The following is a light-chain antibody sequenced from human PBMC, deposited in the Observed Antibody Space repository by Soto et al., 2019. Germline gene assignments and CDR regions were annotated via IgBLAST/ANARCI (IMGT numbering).Light chain of an antibody. CDR2: DST. CDR1: QFLSSY. Sequence: VVLDHYPVTLSLPPGERAPLPCRASQFLSSYLAWYQQVPGQPPRLLIYDSTNRAAGIPARFSVSRSGTDSTLTISSVEPEDFAMYSCQKRKKFGQGTRLEIK. V-gene: IGKV3-11*01. CDR3: QKRKK. J-gene: IGKJ5*01.